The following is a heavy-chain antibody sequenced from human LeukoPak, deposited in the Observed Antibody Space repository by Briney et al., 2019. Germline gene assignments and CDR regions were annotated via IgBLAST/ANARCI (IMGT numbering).Heavy chain of an antibody. V-gene: IGHV3-23*01. D-gene: IGHD3-10*01. CDR2: ISGSAGNT. CDR1: GFTFTTYA. J-gene: IGHJ4*02. CDR3: AKDRVLLWFGELSYYFDY. Sequence: GGSLRLSCAASGFTFTTYAMNWVRQAPGKGLEWVAGISGSAGNTYYADSVKGRFTISRDNSKNTLYLQMNSLRAEDTAVYYCAKDRVLLWFGELSYYFDYWGQGTLVTVSS.